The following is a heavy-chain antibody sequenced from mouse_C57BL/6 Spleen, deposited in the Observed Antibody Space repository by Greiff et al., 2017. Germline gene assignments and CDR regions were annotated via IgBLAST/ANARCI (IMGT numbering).Heavy chain of an antibody. J-gene: IGHJ2*01. CDR2: IYPGDGDT. CDR1: GYAFSSSW. D-gene: IGHD1-1*01. Sequence: VQLVESGPELVKPGASVKISCKASGYAFSSSWMNWVKQRPGKGLEWIGRIYPGDGDTNYNGKFKGKATLTADKSSSTAYMQLSSLTSEDSAVYFCARGDFVTTVVATDYWGQGTTLTVSS. CDR3: ARGDFVTTVVATDY. V-gene: IGHV1-82*01.